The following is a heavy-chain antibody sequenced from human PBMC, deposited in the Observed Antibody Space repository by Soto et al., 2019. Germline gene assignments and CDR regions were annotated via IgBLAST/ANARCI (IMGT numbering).Heavy chain of an antibody. Sequence: EVQLVESGGGLVQPGGSLRLSCAASGFTFSSHWMSWVRQAPGKGLEWVANIKQDGSEKYYVDSVKGRFTISRDNAKNSLYLQMNSLRAEDTAVYYCARDSSRRGYSSSSEGYWGQGTLVTVSS. V-gene: IGHV3-7*01. D-gene: IGHD6-6*01. CDR1: GFTFSSHW. CDR3: ARDSSRRGYSSSSEGY. J-gene: IGHJ4*02. CDR2: IKQDGSEK.